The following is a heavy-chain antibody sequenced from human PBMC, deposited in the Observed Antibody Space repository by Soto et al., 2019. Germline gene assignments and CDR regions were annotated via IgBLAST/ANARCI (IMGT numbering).Heavy chain of an antibody. J-gene: IGHJ3*02. CDR1: GYTFTSYG. CDR3: ARGFPSQEYDYTPNAFEI. D-gene: IGHD3-16*01. CDR2: ISAYNGNT. V-gene: IGHV1-18*01. Sequence: QVQLVQSGAEVKKPGASVKVSCKASGYTFTSYGISWVRQAPGQGLEWMGWISAYNGNTNYAQKLQGRVTMTTDTSTSTADMELRSLRSDDTAVYYCARGFPSQEYDYTPNAFEIWGQGTVVTVSS.